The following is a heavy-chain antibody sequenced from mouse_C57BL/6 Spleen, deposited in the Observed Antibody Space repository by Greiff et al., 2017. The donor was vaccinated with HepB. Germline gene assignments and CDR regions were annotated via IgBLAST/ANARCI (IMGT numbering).Heavy chain of an antibody. D-gene: IGHD2-3*01. CDR3: ARDATYDGYYYAMDY. J-gene: IGHJ4*01. CDR2: SRNKANDYTT. Sequence: EVQVVESGGGLVQSGRSLRLSCATSGFTFSDFYMEWVRQAPGKGLEWIAASRNKANDYTTEYSASVKGRFIVSRDTSQSILYLQMNALRAEDTAVYYCARDATYDGYYYAMDYWGQGTSVTVSS. CDR1: GFTFSDFY. V-gene: IGHV7-1*01.